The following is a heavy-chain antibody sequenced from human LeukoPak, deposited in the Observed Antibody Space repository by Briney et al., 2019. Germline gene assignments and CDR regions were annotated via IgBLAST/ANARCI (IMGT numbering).Heavy chain of an antibody. D-gene: IGHD3-3*01. V-gene: IGHV3-23*01. CDR3: AKAHYDFWSGYYSHFDY. Sequence: GGSLRLSCAASGFTVSSNYMSWVRQVPGKGLEWVSAISGSGGSTYYADSVKGRFTISRDNSKNTLYLQMNSLRAEDTAVYYCAKAHYDFWSGYYSHFDYWGQGTLVTVSS. J-gene: IGHJ4*02. CDR2: ISGSGGST. CDR1: GFTVSSNY.